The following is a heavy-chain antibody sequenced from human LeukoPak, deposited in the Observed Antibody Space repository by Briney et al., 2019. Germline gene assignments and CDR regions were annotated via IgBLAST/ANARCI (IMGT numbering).Heavy chain of an antibody. Sequence: PSETLSLTCTVSGGSISSYYWSWIRQPAGKGLEWIGRIYTSGSTNYNPSLKSRVTMSVDTSENQFSLKLSSVTAADTAVYYCARTPSGSFRPNYFDYWGQGTLVTVSS. CDR3: ARTPSGSFRPNYFDY. CDR2: IYTSGST. D-gene: IGHD1-26*01. CDR1: GGSISSYY. J-gene: IGHJ4*02. V-gene: IGHV4-4*07.